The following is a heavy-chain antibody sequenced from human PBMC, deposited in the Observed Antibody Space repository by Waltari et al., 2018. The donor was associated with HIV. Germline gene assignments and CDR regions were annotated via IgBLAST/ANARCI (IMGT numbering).Heavy chain of an antibody. CDR1: GFTFSNAW. CDR3: TTGVDTAMVWRYYYYYGMDV. V-gene: IGHV3-15*01. CDR2: IKSKTDGGTT. D-gene: IGHD5-18*01. J-gene: IGHJ6*02. Sequence: EVQLVESGGGLVKPGGSLRLSCAASGFTFSNAWMSWVRQAPGKGLEWVGRIKSKTDGGTTDYAAPVKGRFTISRDDSKNTLYLQMNSLKTEDTAVYYCTTGVDTAMVWRYYYYYGMDVWGQGTTVTVSS.